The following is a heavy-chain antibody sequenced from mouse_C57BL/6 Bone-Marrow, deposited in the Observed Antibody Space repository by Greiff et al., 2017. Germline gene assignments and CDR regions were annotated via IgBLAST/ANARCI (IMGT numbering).Heavy chain of an antibody. V-gene: IGHV1-76*01. CDR1: GFTFTDYY. CDR2: IYPGSGNT. J-gene: IGHJ2*01. Sequence: QVQLQQSGAELVRPGASVKLSCKASGFTFTDYYINWVKQRPGQGLEWIARIYPGSGNTYYNEKFKGKATLTAEKSSSTAYMQLSSLTSEDSAVYFCARREGDYYGSSYFDYWGQGTTRTVSS. D-gene: IGHD1-1*01. CDR3: ARREGDYYGSSYFDY.